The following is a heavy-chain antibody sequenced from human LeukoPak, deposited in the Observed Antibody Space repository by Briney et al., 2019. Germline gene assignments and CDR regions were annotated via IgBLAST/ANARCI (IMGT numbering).Heavy chain of an antibody. CDR2: INIGGNT. Sequence: PSETLSLTRTVTGGSISSNNYYCGWIRQPPGKGLEWIGSINIGGNTYYNPSLKSRVTIAVDTSKTQVSLKLSSVTAADTSVYYCARHSVSGWYFDYWYQGTLIIVSS. CDR1: GGSISSNNYY. V-gene: IGHV4-39*01. D-gene: IGHD6-19*01. CDR3: ARHSVSGWYFDY. J-gene: IGHJ4*02.